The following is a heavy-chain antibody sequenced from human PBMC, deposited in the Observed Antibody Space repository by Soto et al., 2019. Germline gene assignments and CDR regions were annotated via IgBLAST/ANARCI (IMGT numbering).Heavy chain of an antibody. Sequence: ASETLSLTCAVYGGSFSGYYWSWIRQPPGKGLEWIGEINHSGSTNYNPSLKSRVTISVDTSKNQFSLKLSSVTAADTAVYYCARGLGYYYGSGSYGTYYYYYGMDVWGQGTTVTVSS. D-gene: IGHD3-10*01. CDR1: GGSFSGYY. CDR2: INHSGST. V-gene: IGHV4-34*01. CDR3: ARGLGYYYGSGSYGTYYYYYGMDV. J-gene: IGHJ6*02.